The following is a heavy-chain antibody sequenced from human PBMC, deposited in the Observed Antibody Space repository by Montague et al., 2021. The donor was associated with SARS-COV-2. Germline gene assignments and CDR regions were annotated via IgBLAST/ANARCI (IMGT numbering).Heavy chain of an antibody. CDR3: ARVGRSYGSGNYDGMDV. D-gene: IGHD3-10*01. J-gene: IGHJ6*02. CDR2: ISSTGST. Sequence: SETLSLTCSVSGDSFTYFNWSWIRQSPGKGLEWIGYISSTGSTNYNPSFKSRFTISVDTSENQFSLKVTSVTAADTAVYYCARVGRSYGSGNYDGMDVWGQGTTVTVSS. CDR1: GDSFTYFN. V-gene: IGHV4-59*01.